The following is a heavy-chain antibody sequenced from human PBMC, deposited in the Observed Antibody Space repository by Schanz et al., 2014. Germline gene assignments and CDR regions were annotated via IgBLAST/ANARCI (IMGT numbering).Heavy chain of an antibody. Sequence: VQLVESGGGLVKPGGSLRLSCAASGFTFSDYYMSWIRQAPGKGLEWVSALSGSGGSTYYADSVKGRFTISRDNSKNTLYLQMNSLSADDTAVFYCAKAEYDILTDSYSRLDPWGQGTLVTVSS. D-gene: IGHD3-9*01. CDR2: LSGSGGST. J-gene: IGHJ5*02. CDR3: AKAEYDILTDSYSRLDP. CDR1: GFTFSDYY. V-gene: IGHV3-23*04.